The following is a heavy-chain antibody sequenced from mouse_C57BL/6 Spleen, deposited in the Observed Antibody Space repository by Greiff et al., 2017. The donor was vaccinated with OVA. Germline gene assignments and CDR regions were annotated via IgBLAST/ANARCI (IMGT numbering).Heavy chain of an antibody. Sequence: EVQLQQSVAELVRPGASVKLSCTASGFNIKNTYMHWVQQRPEQGLEWIGRIDPANGNTKYAPKFQGKATITADTSSNTAYLQISSLTSEDTAIYYCARSRQLSRTGFAYWGQGTLVTVSA. CDR3: ARSRQLSRTGFAY. V-gene: IGHV14-3*01. CDR2: IDPANGNT. D-gene: IGHD3-2*02. CDR1: GFNIKNTY. J-gene: IGHJ3*01.